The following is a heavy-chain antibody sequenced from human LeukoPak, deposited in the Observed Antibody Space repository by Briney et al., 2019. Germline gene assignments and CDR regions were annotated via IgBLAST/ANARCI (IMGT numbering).Heavy chain of an antibody. Sequence: SETLSLTCIVSGCSIRSYYWSWIRQPAGKGLEWIGRIHTSGSTNYNPSLKSRLTMSVDMSKNQFSLKLSSVTAADTAVYYCARARGGAVTTAIPYYYYGMDVWGQGTTVTVSS. V-gene: IGHV4-4*07. CDR1: GCSIRSYY. J-gene: IGHJ6*02. D-gene: IGHD4-17*01. CDR3: ARARGGAVTTAIPYYYYGMDV. CDR2: IHTSGST.